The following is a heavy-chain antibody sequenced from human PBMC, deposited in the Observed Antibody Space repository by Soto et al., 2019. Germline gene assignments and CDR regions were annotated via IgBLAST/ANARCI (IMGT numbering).Heavy chain of an antibody. J-gene: IGHJ4*02. D-gene: IGHD3-22*01. CDR3: ARDGYDSSGYNGLYYFDY. V-gene: IGHV3-33*01. CDR2: IWYDGSNK. CDR1: GFTFSSYG. Sequence: QVQLVESGGGVVQPGRSLRLSCAASGFTFSSYGMHWVRQAPGKGLEWVAVIWYDGSNKYYADSVKGRFTISRDNSKNTRYLQMNSLRAEDTAVYYCARDGYDSSGYNGLYYFDYWGQGTLVTVSS.